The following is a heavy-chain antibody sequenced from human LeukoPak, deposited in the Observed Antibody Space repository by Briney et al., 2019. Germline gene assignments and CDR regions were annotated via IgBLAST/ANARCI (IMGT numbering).Heavy chain of an antibody. J-gene: IGHJ4*02. CDR1: GGSISSSSYY. CDR3: ARLPLGAFDY. V-gene: IGHV4-39*01. CDR2: IYYSGST. Sequence: PSETLSLTCTVSGGSISSSSYYWGWIRQPPGKGLEWIGSIYYSGSTYYNPSLKSRVTISVDTSKNQFSLRLSSVTAADTAVYYCARLPLGAFDYWGQGTPVTVSS.